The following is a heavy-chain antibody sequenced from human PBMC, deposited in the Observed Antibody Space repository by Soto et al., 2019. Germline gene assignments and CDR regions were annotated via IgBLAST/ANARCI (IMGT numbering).Heavy chain of an antibody. D-gene: IGHD2-2*01. J-gene: IGHJ5*02. CDR3: AKDPCSSTSCYSGGLNLFDP. Sequence: GGSLRLSCAASGFTFSSYGMHWVRQAPGKGLEWVAVISYDGSNKYYADSVKGRFTVSRDNSKNTLYLQLNSLRAEDTAVYYCAKDPCSSTSCYSGGLNLFDPWAQRTLVTVSS. V-gene: IGHV3-30*18. CDR1: GFTFSSYG. CDR2: ISYDGSNK.